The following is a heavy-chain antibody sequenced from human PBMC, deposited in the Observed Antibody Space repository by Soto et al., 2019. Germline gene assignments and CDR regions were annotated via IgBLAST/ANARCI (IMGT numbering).Heavy chain of an antibody. CDR2: INAHKGNP. CDR1: GYAFTTYG. D-gene: IGHD1-1*01. CDR3: ARGRYGDY. V-gene: IGHV1-18*01. J-gene: IGHJ4*02. Sequence: QVPLVQSGAEVKKPGASVKVSCKGSGYAFTTYGITWVRQAPGEGLEWMGWINAHKGNPNYAQKLQGRCTVTRVTSTSTAYMALMSRRSDETAVYDCARGRYGDYWGEGALVNVSS.